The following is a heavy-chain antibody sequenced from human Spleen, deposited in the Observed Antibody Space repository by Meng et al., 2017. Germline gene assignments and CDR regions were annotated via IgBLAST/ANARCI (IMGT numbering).Heavy chain of an antibody. Sequence: QVELVEAAGRLVTPGGSLRRSCAASGFTFSDSYMGWIRQAPGKGLEWVSYISSSGSTIYYADSVKGRFTISRDNAKNSLYLQMNSLRAEDTAVYYCARGYDFWSGYYDYWGQGTLVTVSS. D-gene: IGHD3-3*01. CDR3: ARGYDFWSGYYDY. CDR2: ISSSGSTI. J-gene: IGHJ4*02. CDR1: GFTFSDSY. V-gene: IGHV3-11*01.